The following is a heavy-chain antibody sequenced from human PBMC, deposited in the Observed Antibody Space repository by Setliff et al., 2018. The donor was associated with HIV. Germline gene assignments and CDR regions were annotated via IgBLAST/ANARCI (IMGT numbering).Heavy chain of an antibody. D-gene: IGHD3-16*02. CDR2: IYRSGST. V-gene: IGHV4-39*01. Sequence: SETLSLTCTVSGGSSSSSSFYWGWIRQPSGKGLEWIGNIYRSGSTYYNPSLRSRVTISVDTSKNQFYLNLNSVTDADTALYYCARHKDSDYVWGSYRPDGFDIWGQGTTVTVSS. CDR1: GGSSSSSSFY. CDR3: ARHKDSDYVWGSYRPDGFDI. J-gene: IGHJ3*02.